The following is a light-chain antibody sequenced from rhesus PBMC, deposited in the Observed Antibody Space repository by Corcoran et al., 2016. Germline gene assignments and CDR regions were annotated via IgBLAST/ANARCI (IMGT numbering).Light chain of an antibody. CDR1: QRVSSS. J-gene: IGKJ1*01. CDR2: DAS. V-gene: IGKV3-17*01. Sequence: EIVLTQSPATLSLSPGERATLSCRASQRVSSSLAWYQQKPGQAPRLLIYDASSRATGIPDRFSGSGSGTDFTLTISSLEPEDVGIYCCQQYSTWPPTFGQGTKVEIK. CDR3: QQYSTWPPT.